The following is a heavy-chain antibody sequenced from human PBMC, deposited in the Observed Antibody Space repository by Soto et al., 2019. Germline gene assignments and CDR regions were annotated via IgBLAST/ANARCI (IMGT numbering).Heavy chain of an antibody. CDR1: GFTFSSYG. CDR2: IWYDGSNK. CDR3: ARDSSLNYCSGGSCYSMDV. Sequence: QVQLVESGGGVVQPVRSLRRSCAASGFTFSSYGMRWVSQAPGKGLEWVAVIWYDGSNKYYVDSVKVRFTISRDNSKNTLYLQMNRLRAENTAVYYCARDSSLNYCSGGSCYSMDVWVQGTTVTV. J-gene: IGHJ6*02. D-gene: IGHD2-15*01. V-gene: IGHV3-33*01.